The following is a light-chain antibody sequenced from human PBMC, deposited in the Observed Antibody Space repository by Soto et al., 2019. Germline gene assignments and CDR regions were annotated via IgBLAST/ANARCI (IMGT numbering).Light chain of an antibody. J-gene: IGLJ2*01. CDR2: EVD. CDR1: SGDVGGYNH. Sequence: QSVPTQPPSASGSLGQSVTISCSGTSGDVGGYNHVSWYQQYPGKVPKLIIYEVDKRPSGVPDRFSGSKSGNTASLTVSGLQAEDEADYYCSSYAGSDDVVFGGGTKVTVL. CDR3: SSYAGSDDVV. V-gene: IGLV2-8*01.